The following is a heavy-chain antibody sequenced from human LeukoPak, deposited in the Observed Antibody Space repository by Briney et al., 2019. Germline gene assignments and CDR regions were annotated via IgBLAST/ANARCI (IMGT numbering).Heavy chain of an antibody. Sequence: SETLSLTCAVSGGSISSTNWWSWVRQPPGKGLEWIGEIYPSGSTNYNPSLKSRVIISVDKSKNQFSLNLNSVTAADTAVYYCATVGSGAFDYWGQGTQVTVSS. V-gene: IGHV4-4*02. J-gene: IGHJ4*02. CDR1: GGSISSTNW. CDR2: IYPSGST. D-gene: IGHD3-10*01. CDR3: ATVGSGAFDY.